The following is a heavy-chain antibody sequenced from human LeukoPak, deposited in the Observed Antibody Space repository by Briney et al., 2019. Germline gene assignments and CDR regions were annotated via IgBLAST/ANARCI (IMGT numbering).Heavy chain of an antibody. CDR3: AKYGSGSFDY. V-gene: IGHV3-9*01. D-gene: IGHD3-10*01. CDR2: ISWNSGSI. J-gene: IGHJ4*02. CDR1: GFTFDDYA. Sequence: GGSLRLSCAASGFTFDDYAMHWVRHAPGKGLEWVSGISWNSGSIGYADSVKGRFTISRDNAKNSLYLQMNSLRAEDTAVYYCAKYGSGSFDYWGQGTLVTVSS.